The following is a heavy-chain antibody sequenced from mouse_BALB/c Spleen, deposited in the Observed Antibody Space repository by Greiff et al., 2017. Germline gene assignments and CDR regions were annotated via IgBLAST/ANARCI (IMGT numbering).Heavy chain of an antibody. CDR2: ISSGGST. CDR3: ARGGDYDEENAMDY. D-gene: IGHD2-4*01. J-gene: IGHJ4*01. Sequence: EVKLVESGGGLVKPGGSLKLSCAASGFTFSSYAMSWVRQTPEKRLEWVASISSGGSTYYPDSVKGRFTISRDNARNILYLQMSSLRSEDTAMYYCARGGDYDEENAMDYWGQGTSVTVSS. V-gene: IGHV5-6-5*01. CDR1: GFTFSSYA.